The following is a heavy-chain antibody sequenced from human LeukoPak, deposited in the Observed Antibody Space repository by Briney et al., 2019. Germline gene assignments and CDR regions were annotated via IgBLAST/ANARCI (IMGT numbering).Heavy chain of an antibody. J-gene: IGHJ6*03. CDR1: GFTFSSYA. CDR2: ISYDGSNK. Sequence: GGSLRLSCAASGFTFSSYAMHWVRQAPGKGLEWVAVISYDGSNKYYADSVKGRFTISRDNSKNSLYLQMNSLRAEDTAVYYCARDTYSSSSRYYYYYYYMDVWGKGTTVTVSS. D-gene: IGHD6-6*01. CDR3: ARDTYSSSSRYYYYYYYMDV. V-gene: IGHV3-30-3*01.